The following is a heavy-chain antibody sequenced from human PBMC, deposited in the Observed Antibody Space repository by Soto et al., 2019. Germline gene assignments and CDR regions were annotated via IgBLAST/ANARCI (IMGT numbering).Heavy chain of an antibody. V-gene: IGHV4-39*01. Sequence: SETLSLTCTVSGGSISSSSYYWGWIRQPPGKGLEWIGSIYYSGSTYYNPSLKSRVTISVDTSKNQFSLKLSSVTAADTAVYYCARRWDGESLTIFGVVSGPLDVWGQGNTVTVSS. CDR3: ARRWDGESLTIFGVVSGPLDV. D-gene: IGHD3-3*01. CDR1: GGSISSSSYY. J-gene: IGHJ6*02. CDR2: IYYSGST.